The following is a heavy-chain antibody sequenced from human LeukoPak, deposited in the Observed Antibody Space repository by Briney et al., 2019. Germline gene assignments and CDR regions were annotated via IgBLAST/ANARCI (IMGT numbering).Heavy chain of an antibody. J-gene: IGHJ3*02. CDR3: ARHCSGGSCYADDTFDI. CDR1: GGSISSSSYY. V-gene: IGHV4-61*05. Sequence: SETLSLTCTVSGGSISSSSYYWSWIRQPPGKGLEWIGYIYYSGSTNYNPSLKSRVTISVDTSENQLSLKLSSVTAADTAVYYCARHCSGGSCYADDTFDIWGQGTMVTVSS. D-gene: IGHD2-15*01. CDR2: IYYSGST.